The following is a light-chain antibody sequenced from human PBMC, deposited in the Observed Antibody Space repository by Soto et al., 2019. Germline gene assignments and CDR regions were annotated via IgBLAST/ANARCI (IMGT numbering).Light chain of an antibody. V-gene: IGKV3-11*01. J-gene: IGKJ4*01. CDR1: QSVSSY. Sequence: EIVLTQSPATLSLSPGERATLSCRASQSVSSYLAWYHQKPGQAPRLLIYDASNRATGIPARFSGSGSSTYFPLTISRLEPEDFAVYYCQQRSNWLTFGGGTKVEIK. CDR3: QQRSNWLT. CDR2: DAS.